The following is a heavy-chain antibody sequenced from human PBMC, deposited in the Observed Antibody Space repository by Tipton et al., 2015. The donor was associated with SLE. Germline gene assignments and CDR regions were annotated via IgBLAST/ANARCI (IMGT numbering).Heavy chain of an antibody. Sequence: LRLSCTVSGYSISSGYYWGWIRQPPGKGLEWIGSIYHSGSTYYNPSPKSRVTISVDTSKNQFSLKLSSVTAADTAVYYCASGVEGGGFDYWGQGTLVTVSS. CDR1: GYSISSGYY. J-gene: IGHJ4*02. CDR3: ASGVEGGGFDY. V-gene: IGHV4-38-2*02. D-gene: IGHD1-1*01. CDR2: IYHSGST.